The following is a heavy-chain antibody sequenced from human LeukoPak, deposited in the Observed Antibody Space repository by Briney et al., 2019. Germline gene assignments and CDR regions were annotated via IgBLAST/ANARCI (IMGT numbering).Heavy chain of an antibody. Sequence: GGSLRLSCAASGFTFSNAWMSWVRQAPGKGLEWVGRIKSKTDGGTTDYAAPVKGRFTISRDDSKNTLYLQMNNLKTEDTAVYYCTTDFVVVTADPAGYWGQGTLVTVSS. CDR1: GFTFSNAW. CDR3: TTDFVVVTADPAGY. J-gene: IGHJ4*02. D-gene: IGHD2-21*02. V-gene: IGHV3-15*01. CDR2: IKSKTDGGTT.